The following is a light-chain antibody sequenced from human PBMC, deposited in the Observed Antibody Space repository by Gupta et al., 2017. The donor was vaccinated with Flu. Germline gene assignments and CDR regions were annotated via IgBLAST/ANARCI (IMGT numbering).Light chain of an antibody. CDR2: HAS. Sequence: PGLQLLAAKEKVTITVRASQSIGSGLHLYQQNPEQAPKLLIKHASQFCSGLPSRFSCSGSGTDLTLTINSPEAEDAATYYSHQSSGLPYTFGQGTKLEI. V-gene: IGKV6-21*01. J-gene: IGKJ2*01. CDR1: QSIGSG. CDR3: HQSSGLPYT.